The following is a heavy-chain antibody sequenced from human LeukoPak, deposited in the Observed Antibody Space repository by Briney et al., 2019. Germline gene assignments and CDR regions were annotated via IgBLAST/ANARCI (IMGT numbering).Heavy chain of an antibody. D-gene: IGHD3-3*01. Sequence: KPSETLSLTCTVSGGSISSYYWSWIRQPPGKGLEWIGYIYSTGSTSHNPSLRNPITISLDTSKNQFSLKLSSVTAADTAVYYCARGVFWSSYYVYWGQGTQVTVSS. CDR1: GGSISSYY. V-gene: IGHV4-4*09. CDR3: ARGVFWSSYYVY. CDR2: IYSTGST. J-gene: IGHJ4*02.